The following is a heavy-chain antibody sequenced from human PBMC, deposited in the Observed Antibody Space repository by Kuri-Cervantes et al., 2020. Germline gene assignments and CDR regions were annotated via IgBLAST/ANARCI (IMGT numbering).Heavy chain of an antibody. CDR2: ISAYNGNT. D-gene: IGHD4-17*01. J-gene: IGHJ4*02. Sequence: ASVKVSCKASGYTFTSYGISWVRQAPGQGLEWMGWISAYNGNTNYAQKLQGRVTMTTDTSTSTAYMELRSLRSDDTAVYYCATKGIYGDYPLLAFAQYDYWGQGTLVTVSS. CDR1: GYTFTSYG. V-gene: IGHV1-18*01. CDR3: ATKGIYGDYPLLAFAQYDY.